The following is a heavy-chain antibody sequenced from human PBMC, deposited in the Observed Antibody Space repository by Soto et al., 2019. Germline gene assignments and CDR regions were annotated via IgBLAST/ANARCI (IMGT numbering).Heavy chain of an antibody. CDR2: ISYDGSNK. CDR3: ARGLKVGLLYGDYFDY. J-gene: IGHJ4*02. V-gene: IGHV3-30-3*01. D-gene: IGHD2-2*02. CDR1: GFTFSSYA. Sequence: PGGSLRLSCAASGFTFSSYAMHWVRQAPGKGLEWVAVISYDGSNKYYADSVKGRFTISRDNSKNTLYLQMNSLRAEDTAVYYCARGLKVGLLYGDYFDYWGQGPLVTVSS.